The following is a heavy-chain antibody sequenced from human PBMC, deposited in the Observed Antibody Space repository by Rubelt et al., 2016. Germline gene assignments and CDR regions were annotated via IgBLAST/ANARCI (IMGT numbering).Heavy chain of an antibody. Sequence: QVQLVQSGAEVKKPGASVKVSCKASGYTFTSYDINWVRQATGQGLEWMGWMNPNSGNTGYAQKVQGQVTMTTDPSTSTAYMELRSLRSDDTAVYYCARVEYYYGSSGYSDYWGQGTLVTVSS. CDR3: ARVEYYYGSSGYSDY. D-gene: IGHD3-22*01. CDR1: GYTFTSYD. J-gene: IGHJ4*02. V-gene: IGHV1-8*01. CDR2: MNPNSGNT.